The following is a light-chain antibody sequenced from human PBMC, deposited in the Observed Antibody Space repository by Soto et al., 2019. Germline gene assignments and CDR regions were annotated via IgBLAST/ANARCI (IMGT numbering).Light chain of an antibody. CDR1: SRDVGGSNY. CDR3: SSFTSSNTLL. J-gene: IGLJ2*01. Sequence: QSALTQPASVSGSPGQSITISCTGTSRDVGGSNYVSWYQQHPGKAPKLMISEVTNRPSGVSNRFSGSKSGNTASLTISGLQTEDEADYFCSSFTSSNTLLFGGGTQLTVL. CDR2: EVT. V-gene: IGLV2-14*01.